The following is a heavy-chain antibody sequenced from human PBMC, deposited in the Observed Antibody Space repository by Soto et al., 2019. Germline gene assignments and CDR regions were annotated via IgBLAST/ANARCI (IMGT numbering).Heavy chain of an antibody. J-gene: IGHJ6*02. CDR2: ISSSSSTV. Sequence: VQLVESGGGLVQPGGSLRLSCAASGFNFSSYSMNWVRQAPGKGLEWLSYISSSSSTVFYADSMKGRFTISRDNAKNSVYLQLNSLRDEDTAVYYCARVAADYYYGMDVWGQGTTVTVSS. CDR1: GFNFSSYS. CDR3: ARVAADYYYGMDV. V-gene: IGHV3-48*02.